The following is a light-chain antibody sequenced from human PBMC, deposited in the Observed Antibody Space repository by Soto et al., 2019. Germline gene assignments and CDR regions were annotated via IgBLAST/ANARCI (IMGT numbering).Light chain of an antibody. Sequence: DIQMTQSPSTLSASVGDRVTITCRASQSISSWLAWYQQKPGKAPKLLIYDASSLESGVPSRFSGSGSGTEFTHTISSLQPDDFATYYCQQYNSAPTFGQGTKVEIK. CDR1: QSISSW. V-gene: IGKV1-5*01. CDR2: DAS. J-gene: IGKJ1*01. CDR3: QQYNSAPT.